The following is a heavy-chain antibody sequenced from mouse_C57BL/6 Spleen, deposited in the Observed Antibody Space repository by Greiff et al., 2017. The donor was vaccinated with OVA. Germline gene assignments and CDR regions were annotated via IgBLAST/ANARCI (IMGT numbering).Heavy chain of an antibody. J-gene: IGHJ3*01. CDR3: ARDYYGSNGGFAY. Sequence: EVQGVESGGGLVKPGGSLKLSCAASGFTFSSYAMSWVRQTPEKRLEWVATISDGGSYTYYPDNVKGRFTISRDNAKNNLYRQMSHLKSEDTAMYYCARDYYGSNGGFAYWGQGTLVTVSA. D-gene: IGHD1-1*01. CDR1: GFTFSSYA. CDR2: ISDGGSYT. V-gene: IGHV5-4*01.